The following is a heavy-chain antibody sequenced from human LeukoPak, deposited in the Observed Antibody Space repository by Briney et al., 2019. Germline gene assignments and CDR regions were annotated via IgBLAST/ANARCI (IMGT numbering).Heavy chain of an antibody. Sequence: GGSLRLSCAASGFTFSDYYMSWIRQAPGKGLEWVSYISSSGSTIYYADSVKGRFTISRDNAKNSLYLQMNSLRAEDTAVYYCARESSSDYYGSGSYHENFDYWGQGTLVTVSS. J-gene: IGHJ4*02. CDR3: ARESSSDYYGSGSYHENFDY. CDR2: ISSSGSTI. D-gene: IGHD3-10*01. CDR1: GFTFSDYY. V-gene: IGHV3-11*01.